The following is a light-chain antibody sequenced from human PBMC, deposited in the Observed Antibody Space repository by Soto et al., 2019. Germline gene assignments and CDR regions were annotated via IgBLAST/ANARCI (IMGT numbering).Light chain of an antibody. J-gene: IGKJ4*01. CDR2: AAS. CDR1: QSISNY. V-gene: IGKV1-27*01. CDR3: QKYNIAPLT. Sequence: DIQMTQSPSSLSASVGDRVTIICRASQSISNYLAWYQQKPGKVPKLLIHAASTLQSGVPSRFSGSGSGTEFKLTISSLQPEDVATYYCQKYNIAPLTFGGGTKVEIK.